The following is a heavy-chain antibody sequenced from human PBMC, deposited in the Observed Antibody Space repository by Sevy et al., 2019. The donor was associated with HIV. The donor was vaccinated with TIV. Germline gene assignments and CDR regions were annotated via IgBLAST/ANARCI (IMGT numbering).Heavy chain of an antibody. CDR3: TTDVGLGATYY. D-gene: IGHD1-26*01. Sequence: GGSLRLSCAASGFTFSNARVNWVRQAPGKGLEWVGRSTTKTDGEPTDYAAPVKDRFTISRDDSKNTLYLQMNSLRTEDTAVYYCTTDVGLGATYYWGQGTLVTVSS. CDR2: STTKTDGEPT. CDR1: GFTFSNAR. J-gene: IGHJ4*02. V-gene: IGHV3-15*07.